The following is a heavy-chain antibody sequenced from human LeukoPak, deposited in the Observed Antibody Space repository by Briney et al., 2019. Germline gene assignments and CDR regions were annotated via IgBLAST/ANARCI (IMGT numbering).Heavy chain of an antibody. J-gene: IGHJ4*02. Sequence: GGSLRLSCAASGFTFDDYAMHWVRQAPGKGLEWVSGITWNSGSIGYADSVEGRFTISRDNAKNSLYLQMNSLRPDDTAFYYCAKDHRVGFGELSNWGQGTLVTVSS. CDR1: GFTFDDYA. V-gene: IGHV3-9*01. CDR3: AKDHRVGFGELSN. D-gene: IGHD3-10*01. CDR2: ITWNSGSI.